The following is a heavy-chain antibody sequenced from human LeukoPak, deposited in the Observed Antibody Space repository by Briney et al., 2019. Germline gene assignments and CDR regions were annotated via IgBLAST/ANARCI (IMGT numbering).Heavy chain of an antibody. D-gene: IGHD3-10*01. V-gene: IGHV3-30*03. CDR1: GFTFSTYG. CDR2: ISYDGSNK. J-gene: IGHJ4*02. CDR3: ARDLDYYGSGKDY. Sequence: GGSLRLSCAASGFTFSTYGMHWVRQAPGKGLEWVAVISYDGSNKYYADSVKGRFTISRDNSKNTLYLQMNSLRAEDTAVYYCARDLDYYGSGKDYWGQGTLVTVSS.